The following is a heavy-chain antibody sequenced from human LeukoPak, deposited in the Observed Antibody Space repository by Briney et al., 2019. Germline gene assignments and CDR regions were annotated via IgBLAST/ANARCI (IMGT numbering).Heavy chain of an antibody. CDR2: INPDESAK. CDR3: ARFRTVAGIPLDY. D-gene: IGHD6-19*01. J-gene: IGHJ4*02. Sequence: GGSLRLSCATSGFTLSNYWMSWVRQAPGRGLEWVANINPDESAKYYEDSVKGRLAISKDNADNSLYLHMNTLRAEDTAVYYCARFRTVAGIPLDYWGQGTLVTVA. V-gene: IGHV3-7*03. CDR1: GFTLSNYW.